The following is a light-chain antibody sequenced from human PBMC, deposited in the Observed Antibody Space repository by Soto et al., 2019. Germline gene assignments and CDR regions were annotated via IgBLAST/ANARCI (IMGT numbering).Light chain of an antibody. V-gene: IGLV2-14*01. CDR2: EVS. CDR1: SSDVGFYNY. CDR3: CSYSTSSTPVV. Sequence: QSVLTQPASVSGSPGQSITISCTGTSSDVGFYNYVSWYQQHPGKAPQLMIYEVSNRPSGVSNRFSGSKSGNTASLTISGLLAEDVAVYYSCSYSTSSTPVVFGGGTKLTVL. J-gene: IGLJ3*02.